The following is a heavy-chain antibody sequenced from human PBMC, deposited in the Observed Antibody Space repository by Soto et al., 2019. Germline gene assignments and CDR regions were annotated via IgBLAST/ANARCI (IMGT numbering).Heavy chain of an antibody. CDR2: ISNDGSIT. CDR3: AKDLTWNQADY. Sequence: TGGSLRLSCEASGFIFSNYWMHWVRQTPGTGLVWVSRISNDGSITNYAGSVKGRFTISRDNAKNTLYLQMNSLRAEDTAVYYCAKDLTWNQADYWGQGALVTVSS. CDR1: GFIFSNYW. V-gene: IGHV3-74*01. J-gene: IGHJ4*02. D-gene: IGHD1-1*01.